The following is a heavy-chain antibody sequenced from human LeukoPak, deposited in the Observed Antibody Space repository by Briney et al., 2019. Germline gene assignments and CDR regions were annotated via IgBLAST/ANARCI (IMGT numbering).Heavy chain of an antibody. V-gene: IGHV1-8*02. CDR2: MNPNSGNT. Sequence: ASVKVSCKASGYTFTTHDINWVRQAPGQGLEWMGWMNPNSGNTGFAQKFQGRVTITRNNSISTAYLELSSLRSEDTAVYYCARLVNQFDYVTGRFDYWGQGTLVTVSS. D-gene: IGHD4-17*01. CDR3: ARLVNQFDYVTGRFDY. CDR1: GYTFTTHD. J-gene: IGHJ4*02.